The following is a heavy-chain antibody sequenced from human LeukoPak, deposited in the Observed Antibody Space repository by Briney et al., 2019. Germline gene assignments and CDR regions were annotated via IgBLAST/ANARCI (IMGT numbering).Heavy chain of an antibody. CDR1: GGSISSGDYY. CDR3: AREPVDVVVPANWFDP. CDR2: IYCSGST. J-gene: IGHJ5*02. D-gene: IGHD2-2*01. Sequence: PSQTLSLTCTVSGGSISSGDYYWSWLRQPPGKGLEWIGYIYCSGSTYYNPSLKSRVTISVDTSKNQFSLKLSSVTAADTAVYYCAREPVDVVVPANWFDPWGQGTLVTVSS. V-gene: IGHV4-30-4*08.